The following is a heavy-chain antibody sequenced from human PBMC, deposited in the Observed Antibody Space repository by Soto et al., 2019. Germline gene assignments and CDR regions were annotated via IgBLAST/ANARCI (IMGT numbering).Heavy chain of an antibody. CDR2: IRYDGSNK. V-gene: IGHV3-33*01. Sequence: QVQLVESGGGVGQPGRSLILACAASGFTFSSYGMHWVRQAPGKGLEGVAVIRYDGSNKYYADSVKGRFTISRDNSKNTLYLQMNSLRAEDTAVYYCSSMDVWGQGTTVTVSS. CDR3: SSMDV. J-gene: IGHJ6*02. CDR1: GFTFSSYG.